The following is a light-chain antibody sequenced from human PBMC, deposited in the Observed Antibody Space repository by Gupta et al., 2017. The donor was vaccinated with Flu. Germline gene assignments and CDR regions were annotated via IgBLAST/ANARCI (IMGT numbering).Light chain of an antibody. CDR2: HDN. J-gene: IGLJ2*01. CDR1: NLGDKY. CDR3: QAWDSSAPHVV. Sequence: GQTASVTCSGDNLGDKYVSWYQQKPGQAPVLIIYHDNQRPSGIPARFSASNSGNTATLTISGTQAGDEADYYCQAWDSSAPHVVFGAGTKLTVL. V-gene: IGLV3-1*01.